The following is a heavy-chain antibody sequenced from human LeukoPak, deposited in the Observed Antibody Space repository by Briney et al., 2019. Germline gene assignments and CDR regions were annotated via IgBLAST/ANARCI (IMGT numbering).Heavy chain of an antibody. V-gene: IGHV3-64D*09. CDR1: GFTFSGYA. CDR2: TGTNGETT. CDR3: VRDSYGMDV. J-gene: IGHJ6*02. Sequence: GGSLRLSCLASGFTFSGYALHWVRQAPGKGLEYVSVTGTNGETTYYADSVKGRFTVSRDNSKNTLYLQMSSLRPEDTAVYYCVRDSYGMDVWGQGTTVTVSS.